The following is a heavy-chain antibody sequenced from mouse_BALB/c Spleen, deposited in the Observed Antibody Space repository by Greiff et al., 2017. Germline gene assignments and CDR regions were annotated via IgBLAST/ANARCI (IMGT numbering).Heavy chain of an antibody. CDR2: ISSGSSTI. CDR3: AIRSAGDY. J-gene: IGHJ2*01. D-gene: IGHD1-1*01. V-gene: IGHV5-17*02. CDR1: GFTFSSFG. Sequence: EVQLVESGGGLVQPGGSRKLSCAASGFTFSSFGMHWVRQAPEKGLEWVAYISSGSSTIYYADTVKGRFTISRDNPKNTLFLQMTSLRSEDTAMYYCAIRSAGDYWGQGTTLTVSS.